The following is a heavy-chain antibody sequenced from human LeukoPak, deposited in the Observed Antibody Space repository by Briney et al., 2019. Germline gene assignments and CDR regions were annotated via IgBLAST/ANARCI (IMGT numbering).Heavy chain of an antibody. D-gene: IGHD5-18*01. CDR3: ARGGYSYGKAAWSLDY. CDR1: GYTFTGYY. CDR2: TNPNSGGT. Sequence: ASVKVSCKASGYTFTGYYMHWVRQAPGQGLEWMGWTNPNSGGTNYAQKFQGRVTMTRDTSISTAYMELSRLRSDDTAVYYCARGGYSYGKAAWSLDYWGQGTLVTVSS. V-gene: IGHV1-2*02. J-gene: IGHJ4*02.